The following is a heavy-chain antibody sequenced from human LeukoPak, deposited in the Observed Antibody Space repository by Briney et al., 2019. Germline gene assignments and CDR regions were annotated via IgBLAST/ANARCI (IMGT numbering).Heavy chain of an antibody. D-gene: IGHD4-17*01. J-gene: IGHJ5*02. CDR1: GYSFTSYW. V-gene: IGHV5-51*01. CDR2: IYPGDSDT. Sequence: GESLKISCKGSGYSFTSYWIGWVRQMPGKGLEWMGIIYPGDSDTRYSPSFQGQVTISADKSISTAYLQWSSLKASDTAMYYCARLPNPPNYGAPFDPWGQGTLVTVSS. CDR3: ARLPNPPNYGAPFDP.